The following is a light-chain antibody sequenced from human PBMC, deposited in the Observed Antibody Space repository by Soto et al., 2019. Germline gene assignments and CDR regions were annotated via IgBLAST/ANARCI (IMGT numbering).Light chain of an antibody. CDR2: KVS. CDR1: QSPLYSDGNTY. Sequence: DVVMTQSPLSLPVTLGQPASISCRSSQSPLYSDGNTYLSWYQQRPGQSPRRLIYKVSNRDSGVPDRFSGSGSGTDFTLKISRVEADDVGVYYCVQGTRWPWTFGQGTKVEIK. V-gene: IGKV2-30*01. J-gene: IGKJ1*01. CDR3: VQGTRWPWT.